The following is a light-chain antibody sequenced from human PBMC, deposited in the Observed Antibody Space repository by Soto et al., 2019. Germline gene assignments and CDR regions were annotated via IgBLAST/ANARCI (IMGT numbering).Light chain of an antibody. CDR1: QSVSSY. J-gene: IGKJ2*01. V-gene: IGKV3-11*01. CDR2: DAS. CDR3: QQRSNWPYT. Sequence: EIVLTQSPATLSLSPGERATLSCRASQSVSSYLAWYQQKPGQAPRLLISDASTRATGIPGRFSGSGSGTDFTLTISSLAPEDFAVYYCQQRSNWPYTFGQGTKLEIK.